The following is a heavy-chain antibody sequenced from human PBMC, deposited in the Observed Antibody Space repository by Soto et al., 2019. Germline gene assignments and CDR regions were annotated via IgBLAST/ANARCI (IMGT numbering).Heavy chain of an antibody. D-gene: IGHD6-13*01. V-gene: IGHV1-46*01. CDR3: ARKQQQGIDD. CDR1: GYTFTSYY. CDR2: INPSGGST. Sequence: XSVKVSCQASGYTFTSYYMHLVRQAPGQGLECMGIINPSGGSTSYAQKFQGRVTMTRDTSTSTVYMELSSLRSEDTAVYYCARKQQQGIDDWGQGTLVTVSS. J-gene: IGHJ4*02.